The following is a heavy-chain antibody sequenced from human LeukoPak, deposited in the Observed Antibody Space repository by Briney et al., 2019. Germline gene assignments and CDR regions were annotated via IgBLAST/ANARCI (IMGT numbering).Heavy chain of an antibody. J-gene: IGHJ4*02. CDR3: GRSDTVG. CDR2: ISSSGTTT. V-gene: IGHV3-48*03. Sequence: GGSLRLSCAASGFTSGFTFSSYDMNRVRQAAGKGLEWVSYISSSGTTTYYADSVRGRFTISRDNAKNSLYLQMNSLRPEDTAVYYCGRSDTVGRGQGTLVTVSS. CDR1: GFTFSSYD. D-gene: IGHD1-26*01.